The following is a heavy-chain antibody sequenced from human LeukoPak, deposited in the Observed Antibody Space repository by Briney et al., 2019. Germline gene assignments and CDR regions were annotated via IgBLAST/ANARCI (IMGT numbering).Heavy chain of an antibody. J-gene: IGHJ4*02. CDR2: IFPGNSET. CDR1: GYDFTKYW. CDR3: ARPYGVGY. Sequence: GESLKISCEGSGYDFTKYWIGWVRQTPEKGLEFMGIIFPGNSETRYSPSFQGQVAITADKSTGTAYLQWGSLKASDTAIYYCARPYGVGYWGQGTLVTVSS. V-gene: IGHV5-51*01. D-gene: IGHD4-17*01.